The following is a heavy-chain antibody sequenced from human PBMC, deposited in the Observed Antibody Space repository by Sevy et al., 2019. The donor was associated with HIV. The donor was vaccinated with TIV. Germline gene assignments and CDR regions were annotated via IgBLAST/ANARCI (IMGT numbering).Heavy chain of an antibody. CDR2: ISRSGTTR. V-gene: IGHV3-48*02. Sequence: GGSLRLSCTASGFVFSSYAMHWVRQAPGKGQEWVSYISRSGTTRHYADSVRGRFTISRDDAKYSLYLQMSSLRDEDTAVYYCARDDTASYLPVSWGQGTLVTVSS. D-gene: IGHD3-10*01. CDR3: ARDDTASYLPVS. J-gene: IGHJ4*02. CDR1: GFVFSSYA.